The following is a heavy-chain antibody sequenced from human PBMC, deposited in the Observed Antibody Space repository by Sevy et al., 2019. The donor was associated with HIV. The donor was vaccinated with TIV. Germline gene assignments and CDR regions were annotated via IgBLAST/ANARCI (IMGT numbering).Heavy chain of an antibody. CDR3: ARDNATVSRRGLRYYYYGTDV. J-gene: IGHJ6*02. CDR1: GFTFSTYW. D-gene: IGHD2-2*01. CDR2: IHEDGTEK. V-gene: IGHV3-7*01. Sequence: GGSLRLSCAASGFTFSTYWMSWFRQAPGKGLEWVANIHEDGTEKFYVDSVKGRFTMSRGNAKNSLYLQMNSLRAEDAAIYYCARDNATVSRRGLRYYYYGTDVWAQRTTVTVSS.